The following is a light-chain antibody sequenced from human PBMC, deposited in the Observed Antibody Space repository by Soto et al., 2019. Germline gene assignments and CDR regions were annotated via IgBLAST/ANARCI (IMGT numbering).Light chain of an antibody. Sequence: QSALTQPASVSGSPGQSITISCTGTSSDIGDSNYVSWYQQHPGKAPKLVIYDVSNRPSGVSNRFSGSKSANTASLTIPGLQAEDEADYYCSSFRSSSTSYVFGTGTKVT. J-gene: IGLJ1*01. CDR2: DVS. CDR1: SSDIGDSNY. V-gene: IGLV2-14*03. CDR3: SSFRSSSTSYV.